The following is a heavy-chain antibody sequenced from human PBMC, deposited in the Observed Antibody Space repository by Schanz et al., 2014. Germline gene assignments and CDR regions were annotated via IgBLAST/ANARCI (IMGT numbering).Heavy chain of an antibody. CDR2: ISPYNGHT. J-gene: IGHJ5*02. D-gene: IGHD2-15*01. V-gene: IGHV1-18*01. Sequence: QVQLVQSGSEVKKPGDSVKVSCETSGYSFTTYGINWVRQAPGQGLEWMGWISPYNGHTEYGKKFQGRFTMTTVTTSTATYLDLMNLTTDSAGVYDCASCYSDGGGRNFRSYDGFDLWGQGTKVTVSP. CDR1: GYSFTTYG. CDR3: ASCYSDGGGRNFRSYDGFDL.